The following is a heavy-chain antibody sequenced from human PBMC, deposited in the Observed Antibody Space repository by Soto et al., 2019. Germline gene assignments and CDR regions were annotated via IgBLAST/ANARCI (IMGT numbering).Heavy chain of an antibody. D-gene: IGHD3-22*01. CDR3: AKVSRYDVSSVDLY. CDR1: GFSFSTYG. J-gene: IGHJ4*02. CDR2: ISRSGGST. Sequence: EVQLLESGGGLVQPGGSLRLSGAASGFSFSTYGMSWVRQAPGKGLEWVSGISRSGGSTYYADSVRGRFTISRDDSKNTLYLQMNSLRAEDTALYFCAKVSRYDVSSVDLYWGQGTLVTVSS. V-gene: IGHV3-23*01.